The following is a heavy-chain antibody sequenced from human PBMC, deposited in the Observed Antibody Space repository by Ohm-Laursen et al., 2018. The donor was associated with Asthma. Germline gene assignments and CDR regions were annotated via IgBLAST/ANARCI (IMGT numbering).Heavy chain of an antibody. CDR3: ARDSGWNALDY. J-gene: IGHJ4*02. V-gene: IGHV3-7*03. CDR2: IKPDGTEN. D-gene: IGHD1-1*01. CDR1: GFPFNTSW. Sequence: GSLRLSCTASGFPFNTSWMTWVRQVPGNGLEWVANIKPDGTENAYLDSVRGRFTISKDNAKNSLFLQMNSLRGEDTALYYCARDSGWNALDYWGQGTLVSVSS.